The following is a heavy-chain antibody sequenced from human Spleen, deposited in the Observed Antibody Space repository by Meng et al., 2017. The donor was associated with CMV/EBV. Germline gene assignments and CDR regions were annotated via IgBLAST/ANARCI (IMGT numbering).Heavy chain of an antibody. V-gene: IGHV4-61*01. CDR1: GGSVSSGSYY. D-gene: IGHD6-13*01. CDR3: ATFAAVSTPYYQYGMDV. Sequence: SETLSLTCTVSGGSVSSGSYYWSWIRQPPGKGLEWIGYIYYSGSTNHNPSLKGRVTISVDTSKNQFSLKLTSVTAADAAVYYCATFAAVSTPYYQYGMDVWGQGTTVTVSS. CDR2: IYYSGST. J-gene: IGHJ6*02.